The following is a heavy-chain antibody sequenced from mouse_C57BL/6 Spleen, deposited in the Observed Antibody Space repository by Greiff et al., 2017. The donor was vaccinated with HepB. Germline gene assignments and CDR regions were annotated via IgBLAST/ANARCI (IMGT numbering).Heavy chain of an antibody. V-gene: IGHV2-6*01. CDR1: GFSLTSYG. J-gene: IGHJ3*01. CDR3: ASSYGSSYPFAY. CDR2: IWGVGST. D-gene: IGHD1-1*01. Sequence: VQRVESGPGLVAPSQSLSITCTVSGFSLTSYGVDWVRQSPGKGLEWLGVIWGVGSTNYNSALKSRLSISKDNSKSQVFLKMNSLQTDDTAMYYCASSYGSSYPFAYWGQGTLVTVSA.